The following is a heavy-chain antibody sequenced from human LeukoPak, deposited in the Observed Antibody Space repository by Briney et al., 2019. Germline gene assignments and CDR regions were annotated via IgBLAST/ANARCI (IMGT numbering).Heavy chain of an antibody. CDR2: IYTSGST. J-gene: IGHJ4*02. Sequence: KPSETLSFTCTVSGGSISSGSYYWSWIRQPAGKGLERIGRIYTSGSTNSNPSLKSRVTISVDTSKNQFSLKLSSVTAADTAVYYCARGGYCGGDCYFYYWGQGTLVTVSS. CDR3: ARGGYCGGDCYFYY. CDR1: GGSISSGSYY. V-gene: IGHV4-61*02. D-gene: IGHD2-21*02.